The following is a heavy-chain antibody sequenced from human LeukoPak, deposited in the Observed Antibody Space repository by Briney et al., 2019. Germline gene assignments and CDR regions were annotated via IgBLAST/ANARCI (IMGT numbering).Heavy chain of an antibody. J-gene: IGHJ4*02. CDR1: GGSISSYY. D-gene: IGHD3-16*02. V-gene: IGHV4-4*07. CDR3: ARDERVTFGGVIVLAFDY. Sequence: PSETLSLTCTVSGGSISSYYWSWIRQPAGKGLEWIGRIYTSGSTNYNPSLKSRVTMSVDTSKNQFSLKLSSVTAADTAVYYCARDERVTFGGVIVLAFDYWGQRTLVTVSS. CDR2: IYTSGST.